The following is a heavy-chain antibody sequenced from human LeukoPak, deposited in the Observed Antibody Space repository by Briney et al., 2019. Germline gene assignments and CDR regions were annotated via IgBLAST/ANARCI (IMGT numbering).Heavy chain of an antibody. CDR2: IIPILGIA. J-gene: IGHJ4*02. CDR1: GGTFSSYT. V-gene: IGHV1-69*04. D-gene: IGHD3-9*01. Sequence: VASVKVSCKASGGTFSSYTISWVRQAPGQGLEWMGRIIPILGIANYAQKFQGGVTITADKSTSTAYMELSSLRSEDTAVYYCARDDPADILTGYYPVDYWGQGTLVTVSS. CDR3: ARDDPADILTGYYPVDY.